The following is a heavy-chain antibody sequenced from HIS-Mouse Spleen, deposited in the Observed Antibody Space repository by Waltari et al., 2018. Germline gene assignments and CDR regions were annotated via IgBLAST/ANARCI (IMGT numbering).Heavy chain of an antibody. V-gene: IGHV4-59*01. Sequence: QVQLQESGPGLVKPSETLSLTCTVSGGSISSYYWSWIRQPPGKGLEWIGYIEYSGGPNYNPSLKSRVTISVDTSKNPFSLKLRSVTAADTAVYYCARASRDLLLPRYFDLWGRGTLVTVSS. CDR1: GGSISSYY. CDR3: ARASRDLLLPRYFDL. CDR2: IEYSGGP. J-gene: IGHJ2*01.